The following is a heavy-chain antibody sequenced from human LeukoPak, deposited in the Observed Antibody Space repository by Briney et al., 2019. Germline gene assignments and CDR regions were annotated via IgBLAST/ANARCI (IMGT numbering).Heavy chain of an antibody. J-gene: IGHJ4*02. CDR2: IFSSGST. Sequence: SETLSLTCTVSGGSISSYYWNWIRQPAGKGLEWIGRIFSSGSTNYNPSLKSRVTMSVDTSKNQFSLRLTSVTAADTAMYYCAREPSYSSSWYTHWGQGTLVTVSS. D-gene: IGHD6-13*01. V-gene: IGHV4-4*07. CDR3: AREPSYSSSWYTH. CDR1: GGSISSYY.